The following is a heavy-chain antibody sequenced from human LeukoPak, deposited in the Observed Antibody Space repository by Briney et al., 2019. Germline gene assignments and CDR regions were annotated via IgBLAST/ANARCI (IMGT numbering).Heavy chain of an antibody. CDR3: ASRYFDWLSPIYYYYGMDV. D-gene: IGHD3-9*01. J-gene: IGHJ6*04. V-gene: IGHV4-34*01. CDR2: INHSGST. CDR1: GGSFSGYY. Sequence: SETLSLTCAVYGGSFSGYYWSWIRQPPGKGLEWIGEINHSGSTNYNPSHKSRVTISVDTSKNQFSLKLSSVTAADTAVYYCASRYFDWLSPIYYYYGMDVWGKGTTVTVSS.